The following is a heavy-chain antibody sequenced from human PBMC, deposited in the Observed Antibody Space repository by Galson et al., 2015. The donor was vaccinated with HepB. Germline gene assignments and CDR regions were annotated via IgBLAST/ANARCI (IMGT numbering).Heavy chain of an antibody. D-gene: IGHD3-9*01. Sequence: ETLSLTCTVSGGSISSSSYYWGWIRQPPGKGLEWIGSIYYSGSTYYNPSLKSRVTISVDTSKNQFSLKLSSVTAADTAVYYCARAADYDILTGTPWDWFDPWGQGTLVTVSS. V-gene: IGHV4-39*07. CDR2: IYYSGST. CDR1: GGSISSSSYY. J-gene: IGHJ5*02. CDR3: ARAADYDILTGTPWDWFDP.